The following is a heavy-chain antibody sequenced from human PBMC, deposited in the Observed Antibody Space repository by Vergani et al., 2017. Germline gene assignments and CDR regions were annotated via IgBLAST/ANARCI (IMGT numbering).Heavy chain of an antibody. D-gene: IGHD3-3*01. J-gene: IGHJ5*02. V-gene: IGHV4-34*01. Sequence: QVQLQQWGAGLLKPSETLSLTCAVYGGSFSGYYWSWIRQPPGKGLEWIGEINHSGSTTYNPSLKSRVTISVDTSKNQFSLKLSSVTAADTAVYYCARWGPINYDFWSGYYADWFDPWGEGCLVTVSS. CDR3: ARWGPINYDFWSGYYADWFDP. CDR1: GGSFSGYY. CDR2: INHSGST.